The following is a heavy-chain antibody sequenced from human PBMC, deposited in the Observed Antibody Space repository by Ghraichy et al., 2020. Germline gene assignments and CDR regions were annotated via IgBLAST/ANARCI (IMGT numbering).Heavy chain of an antibody. CDR2: ISSGGDTI. CDR1: GFTFSFYH. V-gene: IGHV3-48*03. D-gene: IGHD5-18*01. CDR3: AGQTAMGKPYDY. Sequence: SLNISCAASGFTFSFYHMNWVRQAPGKGLEWVSYISSGGDTIYYADSVKGRFSISRDNAKNSLYLQMNSLRAEDTALYYCAGQTAMGKPYDYWGQGTLVTVSS. J-gene: IGHJ4*02.